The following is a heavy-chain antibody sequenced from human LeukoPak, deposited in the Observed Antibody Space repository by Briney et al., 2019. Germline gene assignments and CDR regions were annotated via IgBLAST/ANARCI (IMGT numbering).Heavy chain of an antibody. Sequence: PGGSLRLSCTASGFTFGDYGMSWVRQAPGKGLEWVGFIRSKAYGETTEYAASVRGRFTISRDDSKSIAYLQMNSLKTEDTAVYYCTRGDYYDTSGYYFLFDYWGQGTLVTVSS. V-gene: IGHV3-49*04. CDR1: GFTFGDYG. D-gene: IGHD3-22*01. CDR3: TRGDYYDTSGYYFLFDY. CDR2: IRSKAYGETT. J-gene: IGHJ4*02.